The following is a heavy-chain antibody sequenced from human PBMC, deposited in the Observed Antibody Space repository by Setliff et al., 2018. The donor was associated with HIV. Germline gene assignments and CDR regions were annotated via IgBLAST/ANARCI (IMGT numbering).Heavy chain of an antibody. V-gene: IGHV4-59*01. J-gene: IGHJ3*02. Sequence: SETLSLTCTVSGGSCSTYYWSWIRQPPGKGLEGIGYILYSGSTNYNPSLKSRVTISVDSSKNQFSLNLTSVTPADTAVYYCARSNSIKGYSYGPDAFDIWGQGTMVTVSS. CDR2: ILYSGST. CDR3: ARSNSIKGYSYGPDAFDI. D-gene: IGHD5-18*01. CDR1: GGSCSTYY.